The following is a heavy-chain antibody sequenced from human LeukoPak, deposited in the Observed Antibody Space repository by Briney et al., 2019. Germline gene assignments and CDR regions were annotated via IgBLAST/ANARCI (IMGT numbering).Heavy chain of an antibody. J-gene: IGHJ3*02. CDR3: VRGGIRVSGIDAFDI. CDR2: IGIADDT. Sequence: GGPLRLSCAASGFTFRDYDMHWVRQVPGRGLEWVSAIGIADDTHYPDSVKGRFTISRENAKNSLYLQMNTLRDGDTAVYYCVRGGIRVSGIDAFDIWGQGTMVTVSS. V-gene: IGHV3-13*01. CDR1: GFTFRDYD. D-gene: IGHD5/OR15-5a*01.